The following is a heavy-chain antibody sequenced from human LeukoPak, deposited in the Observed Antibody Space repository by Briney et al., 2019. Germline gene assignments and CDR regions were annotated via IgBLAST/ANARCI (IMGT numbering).Heavy chain of an antibody. V-gene: IGHV4-34*01. Sequence: PSETLSLTCVLYGGSLSGYYWSWIRQPPGKGLEWIGEINHSGSTNYNPSLKSRVTISVDTSKNQFSLKLSSVTAADTAVYYCARSAGFGYDFWSGPLYYFDYWGQVTLVTVSS. CDR1: GGSLSGYY. J-gene: IGHJ4*02. CDR2: INHSGST. D-gene: IGHD3-3*01. CDR3: ARSAGFGYDFWSGPLYYFDY.